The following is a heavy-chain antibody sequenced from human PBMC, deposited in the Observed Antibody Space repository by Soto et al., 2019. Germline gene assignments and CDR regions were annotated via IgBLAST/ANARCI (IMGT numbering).Heavy chain of an antibody. D-gene: IGHD1-26*01. CDR2: MNPNSGNT. V-gene: IGHV1-8*01. J-gene: IGHJ6*02. CDR3: ARRRHSGSSTYYYGMDV. Sequence: ASVKVSCKASGYTFTSYDINWARQATGQGLEWMGWMNPNSGNTGYAQKFQGRVTMTRNTSISTAYMELSSLRSEDTAVYYCARRRHSGSSTYYYGMDVWGQGTTVTVSS. CDR1: GYTFTSYD.